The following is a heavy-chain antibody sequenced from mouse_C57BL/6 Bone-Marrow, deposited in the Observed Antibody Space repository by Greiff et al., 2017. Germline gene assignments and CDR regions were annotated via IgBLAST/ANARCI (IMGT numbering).Heavy chain of an antibody. J-gene: IGHJ1*03. CDR2: IDPSDSDT. CDR1: GYTFTSYW. Sequence: QVQLQQPGAELVRPGSSVKLSCKASGYTFTSYWMHWVKQRPIQGLEWIGNIDPSDSDTHYNQKFKDKATLTVDQSSSTAYMQLSSLTSEDSAVYYCARGDYYGSSFYWYFDVWGTGTTVTVSS. D-gene: IGHD1-1*01. V-gene: IGHV1-52*01. CDR3: ARGDYYGSSFYWYFDV.